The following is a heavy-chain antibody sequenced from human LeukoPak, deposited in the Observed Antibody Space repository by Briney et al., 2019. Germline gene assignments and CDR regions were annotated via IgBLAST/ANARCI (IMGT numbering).Heavy chain of an antibody. D-gene: IGHD2-15*01. CDR1: GGSISSDSYY. Sequence: SETLSLTCIVSGGSISSDSYYWAWIRQPPGKGLQWIGSLYYSGSTYYNPSLKSRVTISVDTSKNQFSLKLSSVTAADTAVYYCARRNRSHSSDYWGQGTLVTVSS. V-gene: IGHV4-39*01. CDR3: ARRNRSHSSDY. J-gene: IGHJ4*02. CDR2: LYYSGST.